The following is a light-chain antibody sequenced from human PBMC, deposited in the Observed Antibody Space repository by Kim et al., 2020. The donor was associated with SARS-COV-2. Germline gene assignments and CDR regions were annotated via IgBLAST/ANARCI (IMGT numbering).Light chain of an antibody. CDR3: QQYTSFSRT. CDR1: QSISTW. J-gene: IGKJ1*01. Sequence: DIQMTQSPSTLSASVGDRVTITCRASQSISTWLAWYQQKPGKAPKLLIYKASFLESGVPSRFSGSGSGTEFTLTINSLQPDDFATYYCQQYTSFSRTFGQGTKVDIK. V-gene: IGKV1-5*03. CDR2: KAS.